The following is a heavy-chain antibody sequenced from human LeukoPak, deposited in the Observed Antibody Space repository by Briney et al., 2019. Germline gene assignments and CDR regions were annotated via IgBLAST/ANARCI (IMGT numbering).Heavy chain of an antibody. D-gene: IGHD3-22*01. V-gene: IGHV4-31*03. J-gene: IGHJ4*02. CDR2: IYYSGST. CDR3: ARAGLYYYDSSGYSHLPYYFDY. Sequence: PQTLSLTCTVSGGSISSGGYYWSWIRQHPGKGLEWIGYIYYSGSTYYNPSLKSRVTISVDTSKNQFSLKLSSVTAADTAVYYCARAGLYYYDSSGYSHLPYYFDYWGQGTLVTVSS. CDR1: GGSISSGGYY.